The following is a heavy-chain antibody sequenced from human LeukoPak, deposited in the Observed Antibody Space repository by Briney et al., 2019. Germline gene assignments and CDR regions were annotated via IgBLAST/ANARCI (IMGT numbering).Heavy chain of an antibody. CDR3: AKADYGGNSGPLDY. CDR2: ISWDGGST. CDR1: GFTFDDYT. Sequence: GGSLRLSCAASGFTFDDYTMHWVRQAPGKGLEWVSLISWDGGSTYYADSVKGRFTISRDNSKNSLYLQMNSLRTEDTALYYCAKADYGGNSGPLDYWGQGTLVTVSS. J-gene: IGHJ4*02. D-gene: IGHD4-23*01. V-gene: IGHV3-43*01.